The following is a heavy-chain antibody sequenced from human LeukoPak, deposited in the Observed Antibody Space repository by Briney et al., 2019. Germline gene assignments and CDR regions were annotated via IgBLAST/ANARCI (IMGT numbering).Heavy chain of an antibody. V-gene: IGHV4-34*01. CDR2: INHSRST. Sequence: SETLSLTCAVYGGSFSGYYWSWIRQPPGKGLEWIGEINHSRSTNYNPSLKSRVTISVDTSKNQFSLKLSSVTAADTAVYYCAREGTYGGNGFGFDYWGQGTLVTVSS. CDR3: AREGTYGGNGFGFDY. J-gene: IGHJ4*02. CDR1: GGSFSGYY. D-gene: IGHD4-23*01.